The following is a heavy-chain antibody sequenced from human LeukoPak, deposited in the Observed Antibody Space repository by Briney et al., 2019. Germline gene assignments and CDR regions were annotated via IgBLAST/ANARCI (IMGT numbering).Heavy chain of an antibody. J-gene: IGHJ4*02. Sequence: PSETLSLTCTVSGGSISSGDYYWSWIRQPPGKGLEWIGYIYYSGSTYYNPSLKSRVTISVDTSKNQFSLKLSSVTAADTAVYYCASRAPTYYYGSGSRYYFDYWGQGTLVTVSS. CDR2: IYYSGST. V-gene: IGHV4-30-4*01. D-gene: IGHD3-10*01. CDR1: GGSISSGDYY. CDR3: ASRAPTYYYGSGSRYYFDY.